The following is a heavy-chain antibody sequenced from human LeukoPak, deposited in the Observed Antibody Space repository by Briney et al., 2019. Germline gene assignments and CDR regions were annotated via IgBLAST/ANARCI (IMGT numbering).Heavy chain of an antibody. CDR3: AKDLPYYYGSGYFDY. V-gene: IGHV3-30*18. J-gene: IGHJ4*02. CDR2: ISYDGSNK. CDR1: GFTFSSYG. Sequence: GGSLRLSCAASGFTFSSYGMHWVRQAPGKGLEWVAVISYDGSNKYYADSVKGRFTISRDNSKNTLYLQMNSLRAEDTAVYYCAKDLPYYYGSGYFDYWGQGTLVTVSS. D-gene: IGHD3-10*01.